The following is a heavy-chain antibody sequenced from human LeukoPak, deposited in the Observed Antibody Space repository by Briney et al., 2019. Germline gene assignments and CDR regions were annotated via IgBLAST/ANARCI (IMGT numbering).Heavy chain of an antibody. CDR2: INPNSGGT. D-gene: IGHD3-10*01. CDR1: GYTLTGYY. CDR3: ARSLKNYYGKATLDY. V-gene: IGHV1-2*04. Sequence: ASVKVSCKASGYTLTGYYMHWVRQAPGQGLEWMGWINPNSGGTNYAQKFQGWVTMTRDTSISTAYMELSRLRSDDTAVYYCARSLKNYYGKATLDYWGQGTLVTVSS. J-gene: IGHJ4*02.